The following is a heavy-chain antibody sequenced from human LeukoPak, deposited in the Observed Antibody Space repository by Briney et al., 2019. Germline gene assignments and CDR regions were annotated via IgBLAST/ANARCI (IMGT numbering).Heavy chain of an antibody. D-gene: IGHD3-3*01. CDR1: GFTFDDYA. Sequence: SLRLSCAASGFTFDDYAMHWVRQPPGKGLEWVSGITWNSRDIGYADSVKGRFTISRDNAKDSLYPQMNSLRAEDTAVYYCARGVPYASWSGPHYSDYWGQGTLVTVSS. V-gene: IGHV3-9*01. CDR3: ARGVPYASWSGPHYSDY. CDR2: ITWNSRDI. J-gene: IGHJ4*02.